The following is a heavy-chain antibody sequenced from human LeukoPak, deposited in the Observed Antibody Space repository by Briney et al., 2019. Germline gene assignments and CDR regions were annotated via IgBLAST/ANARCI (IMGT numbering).Heavy chain of an antibody. CDR1: GYTFTSYG. Sequence: GASVKVSCKASGYTFTSYGISWVRQAPGQGLEWMGWISAYNGNTNYTQKLQGRVTMTTDTSTSTAYMELRSLRSDDTAVYYCARVPPYDILTGYFDYWGQGTLVTVSS. V-gene: IGHV1-18*01. CDR2: ISAYNGNT. J-gene: IGHJ4*02. CDR3: ARVPPYDILTGYFDY. D-gene: IGHD3-9*01.